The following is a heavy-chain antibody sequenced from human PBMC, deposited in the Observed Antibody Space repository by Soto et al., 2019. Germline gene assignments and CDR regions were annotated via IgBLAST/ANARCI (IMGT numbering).Heavy chain of an antibody. CDR1: GYTFTTYN. V-gene: IGHV1-18*01. CDR2: ISTFNGET. Sequence: ASVKVSCKASGYTFTTYNINWVRQAPGQGLEWMGWISTFNGETNYAQNLQGRVTLTTDTSTTTAYMEVRTLRSDDTAVYYCARGAYTHDFDSWG. J-gene: IGHJ4*01. CDR3: ARGAYTHDFDS. D-gene: IGHD5-18*01.